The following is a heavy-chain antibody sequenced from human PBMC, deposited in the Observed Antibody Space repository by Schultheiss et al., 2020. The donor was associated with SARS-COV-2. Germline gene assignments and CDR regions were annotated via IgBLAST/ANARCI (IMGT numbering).Heavy chain of an antibody. V-gene: IGHV3-15*01. CDR3: TRIYDILTGPYFDY. D-gene: IGHD3-9*01. Sequence: GGSLRLSCAASGFTFSNAWMSWVRQAPGKGLEWVGRIKSKTDGGTTDYAAPVKGRFTISRDDSKSIAYLQMNSLKTEDTAVYYCTRIYDILTGPYFDYWGQGTLVTVSS. CDR1: GFTFSNAW. J-gene: IGHJ4*02. CDR2: IKSKTDGGTT.